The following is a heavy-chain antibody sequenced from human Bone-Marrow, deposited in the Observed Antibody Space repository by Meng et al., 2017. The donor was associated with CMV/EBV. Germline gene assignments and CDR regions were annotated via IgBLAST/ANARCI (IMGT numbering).Heavy chain of an antibody. CDR1: GFTFSSYE. Sequence: GGSLRLSCAASGFTFSSYEMNWVRQAPGKGLEWVSAIYSSGNFMYYGASVKGRFATSRDNANNAVYLQMNSLRVDDTAIYYCARPWGYWGQGTRVTVSS. CDR2: IYSSGNFM. J-gene: IGHJ4*02. V-gene: IGHV3-21*01. D-gene: IGHD7-27*01. CDR3: ARPWGY.